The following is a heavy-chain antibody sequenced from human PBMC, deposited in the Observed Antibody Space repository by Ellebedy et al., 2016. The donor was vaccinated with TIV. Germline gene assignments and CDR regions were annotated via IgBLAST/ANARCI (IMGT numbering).Heavy chain of an antibody. CDR2: IKRDGSAK. CDR3: ARVGSGELSEWDAFDI. CDR1: GFTFSSYW. Sequence: PGGSLRLSCAASGFTFSSYWMGWVRQDPGKGLEGVANIKRDGSAKQYVDSVKGRFTISRDNAENSLYLQMNSLRAEDTAVFFCARVGSGELSEWDAFDIWGQGTMVTVSS. V-gene: IGHV3-7*03. J-gene: IGHJ3*02. D-gene: IGHD3-10*01.